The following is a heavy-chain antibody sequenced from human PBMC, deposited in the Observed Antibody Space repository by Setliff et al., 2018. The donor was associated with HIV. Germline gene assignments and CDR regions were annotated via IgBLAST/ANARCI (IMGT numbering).Heavy chain of an antibody. CDR2: VFHSGDT. V-gene: IGHV4-38-2*02. D-gene: IGHD3-3*01. J-gene: IGHJ3*02. Sequence: PSETLSLTCNVSGYSISSGSYWGWIRQPPGKGLEWIGNVFHSGDTDYNPSLKSRITMSVETSENQFSLRLTSVTAADTAVYYCARRTIWGDAFDIWGQGTMVTVSS. CDR1: GYSISSGSY. CDR3: ARRTIWGDAFDI.